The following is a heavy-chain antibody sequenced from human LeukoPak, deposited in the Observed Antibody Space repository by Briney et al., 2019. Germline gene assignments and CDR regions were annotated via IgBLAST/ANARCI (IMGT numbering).Heavy chain of an antibody. V-gene: IGHV3-48*03. D-gene: IGHD5-18*01. CDR1: GFTFSSYE. Sequence: GGSLRLSCAASGFTFSSYEMNWVRQAPGKGLEWVSYISRGGNTIYYADSVKGRFTISRDNAKNSLYLQMNSLRAEDTAVYYCAREGTAMVSFDYWGQGTLVTVSS. J-gene: IGHJ4*02. CDR2: ISRGGNTI. CDR3: AREGTAMVSFDY.